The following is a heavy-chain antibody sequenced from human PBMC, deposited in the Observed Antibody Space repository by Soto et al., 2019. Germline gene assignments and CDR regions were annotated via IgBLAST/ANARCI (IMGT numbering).Heavy chain of an antibody. J-gene: IGHJ5*02. V-gene: IGHV1-18*01. CDR1: GYTFTSYG. CDR3: ARDSTITMIPMGSFDP. CDR2: ISAYNGNT. Sequence: ASVKVSCKASGYTFTSYGISWVRQAPGQGLEWMGWISAYNGNTNYAQKLQGRVTMTTDTSTSTAYMELRSLRSDDTAVYYCARDSTITMIPMGSFDPWGPGTLVTVSS. D-gene: IGHD3-22*01.